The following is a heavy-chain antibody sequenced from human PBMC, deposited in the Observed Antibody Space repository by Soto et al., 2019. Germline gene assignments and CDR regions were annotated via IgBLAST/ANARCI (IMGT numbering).Heavy chain of an antibody. CDR2: IYYSGST. V-gene: IGHV4-31*03. D-gene: IGHD2-21*02. CDR3: ARMTFDDYFDY. J-gene: IGHJ4*02. Sequence: PSETLSLTCTVSGGSISSGGYHWSWIRQHPGKGLEWIGYIYYSGSTNYNPSLKSRVTISVDTSKNQFSLKLSSVTAADTAVYYCARMTFDDYFDYWGQGTLVTVSS. CDR1: GGSISSGGYH.